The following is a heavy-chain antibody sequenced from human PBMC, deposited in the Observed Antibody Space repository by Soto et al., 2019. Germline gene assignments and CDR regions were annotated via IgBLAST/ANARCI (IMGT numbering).Heavy chain of an antibody. V-gene: IGHV4-39*01. CDR3: ARLTILGATPYHFDY. CDR2: MYYSGST. D-gene: IGHD1-26*01. J-gene: IGHJ4*02. CDR1: GGSSMISSYY. Sequence: LETLSLTCDVSGGSSMISSYYCGWIRQPPGKGLEWIGSMYYSGSTYYNPSLKSRVTMSVDTSKNQFSLRLNSVTAADTAVYYSARLTILGATPYHFDYWGQGILVTVSS.